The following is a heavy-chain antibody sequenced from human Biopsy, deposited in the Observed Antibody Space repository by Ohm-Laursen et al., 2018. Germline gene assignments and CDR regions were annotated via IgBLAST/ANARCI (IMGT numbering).Heavy chain of an antibody. Sequence: SLRLSCAAPGFIFSDYGMHWVRQAPGKGLEWVSGISGSSNNIIYADSVRGRFTISRGNAKSSLYLEMNSLRSEDTAFYYCTKRRTAVRPFDSWGHGTLVTVSS. CDR2: ISGSSNNI. J-gene: IGHJ4*01. CDR3: TKRRTAVRPFDS. V-gene: IGHV3-9*01. CDR1: GFIFSDYG. D-gene: IGHD6-25*01.